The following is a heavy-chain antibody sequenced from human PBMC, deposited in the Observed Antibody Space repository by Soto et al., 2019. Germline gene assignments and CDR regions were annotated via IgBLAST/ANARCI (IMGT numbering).Heavy chain of an antibody. D-gene: IGHD2-21*01. CDR2: ISHDATNT. V-gene: IGHV3-30*18. CDR3: AKDRLLWAPGGYYFDS. Sequence: QVQLVESGGGVVQPGRSLRLSCAASGFIFSSYAMHWVRQAPGKGLEWVAFISHDATNTFYTASVKGRFTISRDDSNNTLYLQMNTLRAEDSAVYYCAKDRLLWAPGGYYFDSWGQGTLVTVSS. CDR1: GFIFSSYA. J-gene: IGHJ4*02.